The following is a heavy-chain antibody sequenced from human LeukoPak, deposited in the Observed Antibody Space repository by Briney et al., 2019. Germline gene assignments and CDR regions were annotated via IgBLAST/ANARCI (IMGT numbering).Heavy chain of an antibody. CDR2: ISSDGRID. Sequence: GGSLRLSCTASGFTFRNYGMHCVRQAPGKGLEWVAVISSDGRIDYYMDSVKGRFSISRDNSKNTLHLQLNSLRPEDTAVYYCAKEGGQHGSDRYHFDYWGQGTLVTVSS. D-gene: IGHD3-10*01. V-gene: IGHV3-30*18. CDR1: GFTFRNYG. J-gene: IGHJ4*02. CDR3: AKEGGQHGSDRYHFDY.